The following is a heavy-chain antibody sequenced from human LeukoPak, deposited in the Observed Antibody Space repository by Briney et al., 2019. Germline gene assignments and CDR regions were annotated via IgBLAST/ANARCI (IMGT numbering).Heavy chain of an antibody. CDR2: VIPIFGTA. CDR3: ARSTIMRHYNWFDP. D-gene: IGHD3-16*01. CDR1: GGTFSSYA. Sequence: ASVKFSCKASGGTFSSYAISWVRQAPGQGLEWMGVVIPIFGTANYAQKFQGRVTIPAGESTSTAYMELSSLRSEDMAMYYCARSTIMRHYNWFDPWGHGTLVTVSS. V-gene: IGHV1-69*01. J-gene: IGHJ5*02.